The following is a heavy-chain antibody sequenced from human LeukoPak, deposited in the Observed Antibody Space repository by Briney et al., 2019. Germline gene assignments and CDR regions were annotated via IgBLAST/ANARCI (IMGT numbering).Heavy chain of an antibody. D-gene: IGHD3-10*01. Sequence: ASVKVSCKPSGYTYTNYDINWVRQTTGQGLEWMGWMNPNSANTGYAQNFQGRVTITMNTSISTAYMDLSSLRSEDTAVYYCARGKRYDSGSYYTDYWGQGTLVTVSS. J-gene: IGHJ4*02. V-gene: IGHV1-8*03. CDR2: MNPNSANT. CDR1: GYTYTNYD. CDR3: ARGKRYDSGSYYTDY.